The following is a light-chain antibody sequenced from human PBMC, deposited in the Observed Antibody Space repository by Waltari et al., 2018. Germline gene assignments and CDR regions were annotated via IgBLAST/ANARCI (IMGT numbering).Light chain of an antibody. Sequence: QSALTQPRSVSGSPGQSVTISCTGTSNAVGGYNFVSWYQHHPGKDPKLIIYDVRRRPSEVPDRFSGSKSDNTASLTISGLQAEDEAEYYCCSFAGTYTWVFGGGTKLTVL. J-gene: IGLJ3*02. CDR1: SNAVGGYNF. CDR2: DVR. V-gene: IGLV2-11*01. CDR3: CSFAGTYTWV.